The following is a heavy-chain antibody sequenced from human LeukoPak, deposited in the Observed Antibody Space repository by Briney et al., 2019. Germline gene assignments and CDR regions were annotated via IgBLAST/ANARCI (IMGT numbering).Heavy chain of an antibody. J-gene: IGHJ6*03. Sequence: GGSLRLSCAASGFTFSDYYMSWIRQAPGKGLEWVSYISSSGSTIYYADSVKGRFTISRDNAKNSLYLQMNSLRAEDTAVYYCAKDRYYGSGRFYYYMDVWGKGTTVTISS. CDR2: ISSSGSTI. V-gene: IGHV3-11*04. CDR3: AKDRYYGSGRFYYYMDV. CDR1: GFTFSDYY. D-gene: IGHD3-10*01.